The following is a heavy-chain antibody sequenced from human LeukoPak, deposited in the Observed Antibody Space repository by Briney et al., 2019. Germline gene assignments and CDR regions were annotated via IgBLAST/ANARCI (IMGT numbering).Heavy chain of an antibody. CDR3: AKVAEMDTILGKFDN. Sequence: PGGSLRLSCAASGFTFSSYAMSWVRQAPGKGLEWVSAISGNGARTYYADSVKGRFTISRDNSKNTLYLQMNSLRAEDTAVYYCAKVAEMDTILGKFDNWGPGTLVTVSS. J-gene: IGHJ5*02. D-gene: IGHD5-24*01. CDR2: ISGNGART. CDR1: GFTFSSYA. V-gene: IGHV3-23*01.